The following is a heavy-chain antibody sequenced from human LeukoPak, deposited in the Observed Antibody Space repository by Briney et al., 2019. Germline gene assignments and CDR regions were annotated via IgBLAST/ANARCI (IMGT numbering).Heavy chain of an antibody. J-gene: IGHJ4*02. D-gene: IGHD2-15*01. CDR2: IRYDGSNK. V-gene: IGHV3-30*02. Sequence: PGGSLRLSCAASGFTFSSYGMHWVRQAPGKGLEWVAFIRYDGSNKYYADSVKGRFTISRDNSKSTLYLQMNSLRAEDTAVYCCAKSARRYCSGGSCYYFDYWGQGTLVTVSS. CDR3: AKSARRYCSGGSCYYFDY. CDR1: GFTFSSYG.